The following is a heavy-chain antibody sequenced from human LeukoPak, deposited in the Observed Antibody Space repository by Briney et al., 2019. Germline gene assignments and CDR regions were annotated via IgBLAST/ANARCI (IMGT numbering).Heavy chain of an antibody. CDR3: AKETSVAGVYYFDY. CDR1: GFTFSSYA. V-gene: IGHV3-23*01. Sequence: GGSLRLSCVASGFTFSSYAMSWVRQAPGEGLEWVSAISVSGDNIYYADSVKGRFTISRDSSKNTLYLQMNSLRVEDTAVYYCAKETSVAGVYYFDYWGQGTLVTVSS. CDR2: ISVSGDNI. J-gene: IGHJ4*02. D-gene: IGHD6-19*01.